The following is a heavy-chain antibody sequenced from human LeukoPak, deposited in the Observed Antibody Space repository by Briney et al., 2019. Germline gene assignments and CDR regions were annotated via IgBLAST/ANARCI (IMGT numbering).Heavy chain of an antibody. D-gene: IGHD2-2*01. V-gene: IGHV3-7*01. CDR3: ARDGGGDIVVVPDY. Sequence: GGSLRLSCAASGFTFSSYWMSWVRQAPGKGLEWVANIKQDGSEKYYVDSVKGRFTISRDNAKNSLYLQMNSLRAEDTAVYYCARDGGGDIVVVPDYWGQGTLVTVSS. CDR2: IKQDGSEK. CDR1: GFTFSSYW. J-gene: IGHJ4*02.